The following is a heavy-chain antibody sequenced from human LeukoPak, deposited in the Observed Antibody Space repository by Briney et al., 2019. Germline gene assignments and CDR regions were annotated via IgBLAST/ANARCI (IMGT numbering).Heavy chain of an antibody. CDR3: ARAYSSSWYYFDY. Sequence: GGSLRLSCAASGFTFSSYAMHWVRQAPGKGLEYVSAISSNGGSTYYANSVKGRFTISRDNSKNTLYLQIGSLRAEDMAVYYCARAYSSSWYYFDYWGQGTLVTVSS. J-gene: IGHJ4*02. D-gene: IGHD6-13*01. CDR1: GFTFSSYA. V-gene: IGHV3-64*01. CDR2: ISSNGGST.